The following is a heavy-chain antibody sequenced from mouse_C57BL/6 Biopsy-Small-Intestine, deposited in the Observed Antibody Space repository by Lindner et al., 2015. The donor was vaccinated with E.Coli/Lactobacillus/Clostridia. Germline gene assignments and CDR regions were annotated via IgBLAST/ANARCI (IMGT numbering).Heavy chain of an antibody. D-gene: IGHD2-4*01. CDR1: GYTFTSYW. Sequence: VQLQESGAELVKPGASVELSCKASGYTFTSYWMHWVKQRPGQGLEWIGMIHPNSGSTNYNEKFKSKATLTVDKSSSTAYMQLSSLTSEDSAVYYCARSYDYPYYYAMDYWGQGTSVTVSS. CDR3: ARSYDYPYYYAMDY. J-gene: IGHJ4*01. CDR2: IHPNSGST. V-gene: IGHV1-64*01.